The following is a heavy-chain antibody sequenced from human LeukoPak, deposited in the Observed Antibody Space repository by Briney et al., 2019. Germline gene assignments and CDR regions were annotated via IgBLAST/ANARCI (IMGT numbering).Heavy chain of an antibody. CDR1: GGSFSGYY. J-gene: IGHJ4*02. D-gene: IGHD3-10*01. Sequence: SEALSLTCAVYGGSFSGYYWGWIRQPPGKGLEWIGSIYYSGSTYYNPSLKSRVTISVDTSKNQFSLKLSSVTAADTAVYYCARHEVRGVIIRPRRPSFDYWGQGTLVTVSP. CDR2: IYYSGST. CDR3: ARHEVRGVIIRPRRPSFDY. V-gene: IGHV4-39*01.